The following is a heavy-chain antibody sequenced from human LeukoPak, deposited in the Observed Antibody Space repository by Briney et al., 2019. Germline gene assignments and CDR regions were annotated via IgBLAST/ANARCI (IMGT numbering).Heavy chain of an antibody. V-gene: IGHV1-2*02. CDR2: INPNSGGT. CDR3: ARDMQAAMAAGPDY. J-gene: IGHJ4*02. D-gene: IGHD6-13*01. Sequence: ASVKVSCKASGYTFTGYYMHWVRQAPGQGLEWMGWINPNSGGTNYAQKFQGRVTMTRDTSISTAYMELSRLRSDDTAGYYCARDMQAAMAAGPDYWDQGTLVTVSS. CDR1: GYTFTGYY.